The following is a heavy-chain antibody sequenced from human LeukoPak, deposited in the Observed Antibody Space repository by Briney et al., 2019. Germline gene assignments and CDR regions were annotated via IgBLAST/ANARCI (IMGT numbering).Heavy chain of an antibody. CDR2: ISGSGGST. CDR3: ARDMGIAAAGIRA. J-gene: IGHJ5*02. D-gene: IGHD6-13*01. CDR1: GFTFSSYA. V-gene: IGHV3-23*01. Sequence: GGSLRLSCAASGFTFSSYAMSWVRQAPGKGLEWVSAISGSGGSTYYADSVKGRFTISRDNSGNTLYLQMNSLRVEDTAVYYCARDMGIAAAGIRAWGQGTLVTVSS.